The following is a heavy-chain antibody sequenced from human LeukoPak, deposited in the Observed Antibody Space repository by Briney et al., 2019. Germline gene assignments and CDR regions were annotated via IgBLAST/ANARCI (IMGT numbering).Heavy chain of an antibody. D-gene: IGHD7-27*01. CDR2: ISGSGGSI. J-gene: IGHJ4*02. CDR3: ARDLTGDEDY. Sequence: PGGSLRLSCAASGFTFSNYAMNWVRQAPGKGLEWVSGISGSGGSIYYADSVKGRFTISRDNAKNTLYLQMNSLRAEDTAVYYCARDLTGDEDYWGQGTLVTVSS. V-gene: IGHV3-23*01. CDR1: GFTFSNYA.